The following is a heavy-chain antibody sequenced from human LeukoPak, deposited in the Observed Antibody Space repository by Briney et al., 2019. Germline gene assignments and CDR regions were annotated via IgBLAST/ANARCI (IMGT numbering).Heavy chain of an antibody. V-gene: IGHV4-30-4*07. J-gene: IGHJ4*02. Sequence: PSETLSLTCAVSGGSISSGGYSWSWIRQPPGKGLEWIGYIHYSDTYYNPSLKSRVTILVDTSKNQFSLKLTSVTAADTAVYYCASHSGGYAYWGQGTLVTVSS. CDR1: GGSISSGGYS. CDR3: ASHSGGYAY. D-gene: IGHD5-12*01. CDR2: IHYSDT.